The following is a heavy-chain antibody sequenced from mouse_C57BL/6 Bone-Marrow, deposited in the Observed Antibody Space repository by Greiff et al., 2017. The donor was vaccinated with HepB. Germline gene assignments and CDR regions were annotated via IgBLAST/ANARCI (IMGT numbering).Heavy chain of an antibody. V-gene: IGHV1-53*01. Sequence: QVQLKQPGTELVKPGASVKLSCKASGYTFTSYWMHWVKQRPGQGLEWIGNINPSNGGTNYNEKFKSKATLTVDKSSSTAYMQLSSLTSEDSAVYYCARGGLAYSTTVVEGFAYWGQGTLVTVSA. CDR1: GYTFTSYW. CDR3: ARGGLAYSTTVVEGFAY. CDR2: INPSNGGT. J-gene: IGHJ3*01. D-gene: IGHD1-1*01.